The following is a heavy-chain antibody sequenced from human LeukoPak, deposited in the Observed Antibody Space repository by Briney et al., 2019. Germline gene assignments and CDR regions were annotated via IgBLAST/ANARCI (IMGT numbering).Heavy chain of an antibody. CDR1: GFTFSSYS. D-gene: IGHD5-12*01. Sequence: PGGSLRLSCAASGFTFSSYSMNWVRQAPGKGLEWVSYISSSSSTIYYADSVKGRFTISRDNAKNSLYLQMNSLRDEDTAVYYCARGEVPISSKWLRPFDYWGQGTLVTVSS. CDR3: ARGEVPISSKWLRPFDY. CDR2: ISSSSSTI. V-gene: IGHV3-48*02. J-gene: IGHJ4*02.